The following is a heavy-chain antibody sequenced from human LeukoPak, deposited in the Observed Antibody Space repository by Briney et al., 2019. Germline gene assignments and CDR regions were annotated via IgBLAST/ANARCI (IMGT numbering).Heavy chain of an antibody. CDR1: GFTLSSYG. CDR2: IRYDGSDK. Sequence: GSLRLSCAASGFTLSSYGIHWVRQAPGKGLEWVAFIRYDGSDKYYADSVKGRFTISRDNSKNTLYLQMNSLRAEDTAVYYCARVYFQIWGQGTLVTVSS. V-gene: IGHV3-30*02. CDR3: ARVYFQI. J-gene: IGHJ1*01.